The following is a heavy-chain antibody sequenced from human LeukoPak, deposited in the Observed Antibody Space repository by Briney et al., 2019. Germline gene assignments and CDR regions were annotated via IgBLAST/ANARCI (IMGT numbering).Heavy chain of an antibody. D-gene: IGHD3-16*01. CDR1: GFTFSSYA. Sequence: GGSLRLSCAASGFTFSSYAMSWVRQAPGKGLEWVSAISGSGGSTYYADSVKGRFTISRDNSKNTLYLQLNSLRDEDTAVYYCARGNGHGFDMWGQGTMVTVSS. J-gene: IGHJ3*02. CDR3: ARGNGHGFDM. V-gene: IGHV3-23*01. CDR2: ISGSGGST.